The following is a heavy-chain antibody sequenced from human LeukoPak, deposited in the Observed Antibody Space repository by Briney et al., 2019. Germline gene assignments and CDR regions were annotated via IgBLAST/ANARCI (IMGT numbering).Heavy chain of an antibody. Sequence: GGSLRLSCAASGFTFSTYSMNCVRQAPGRGLEWVSYISSSSRTIYYADSVKGRFTISRDNAKSSLYLQMNSLRDEDTAVYYCASLRVVLTAATPPPDYWGQGTLVTVSS. CDR2: ISSSSRTI. CDR3: ASLRVVLTAATPPPDY. J-gene: IGHJ4*02. V-gene: IGHV3-48*02. CDR1: GFTFSTYS. D-gene: IGHD4/OR15-4a*01.